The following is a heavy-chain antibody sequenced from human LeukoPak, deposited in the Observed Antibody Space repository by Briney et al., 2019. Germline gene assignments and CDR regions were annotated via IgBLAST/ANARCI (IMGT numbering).Heavy chain of an antibody. CDR3: AKGAAPTRMWFGEYPYYMDV. CDR2: ISYDGSNK. V-gene: IGHV3-30*18. D-gene: IGHD3-10*01. Sequence: PGGSLRLSCAASGFTFSSYGMHWVRQAPGKGLEWVAVISYDGSNKYYADSVKGRFTISRDNSKNTLYLQMNSLRAEDTAVYYCAKGAAPTRMWFGEYPYYMDVWGKGTTVTVSS. J-gene: IGHJ6*03. CDR1: GFTFSSYG.